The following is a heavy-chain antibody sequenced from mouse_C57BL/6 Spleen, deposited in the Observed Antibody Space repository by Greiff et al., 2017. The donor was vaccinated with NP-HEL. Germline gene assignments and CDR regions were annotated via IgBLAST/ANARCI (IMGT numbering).Heavy chain of an antibody. V-gene: IGHV1-82*01. D-gene: IGHD2-5*01. CDR3: ARIYSNYVLYAMDY. CDR2: IYPGDGDT. Sequence: QVQLKQSGPELVKPGASVKISCKASGYAFSSSWMNWVKQRPGKGLEWIGRIYPGDGDTNYNGKFKGKATLTADKSSSTAYMQLSSLTSEDSSVYFCARIYSNYVLYAMDYWGQGTSVTVSS. J-gene: IGHJ4*01. CDR1: GYAFSSSW.